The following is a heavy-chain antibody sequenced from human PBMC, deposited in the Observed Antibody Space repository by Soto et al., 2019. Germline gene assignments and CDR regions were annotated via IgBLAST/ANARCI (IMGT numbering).Heavy chain of an antibody. D-gene: IGHD6-19*01. CDR2: VSPSGSST. V-gene: IGHV3-23*01. CDR3: AKRDNSGWYSLDY. J-gene: IGHJ4*02. Sequence: PGGSLRLSCAVSGFIFSNYPLSWVRRAPGKGLEGVSSVSPSGSSTYYADSVKGRFTMSRDNSENRLHLQMNSLRAEDTAVYFCAKRDNSGWYSLDYWGQGTLVTVSS. CDR1: GFIFSNYP.